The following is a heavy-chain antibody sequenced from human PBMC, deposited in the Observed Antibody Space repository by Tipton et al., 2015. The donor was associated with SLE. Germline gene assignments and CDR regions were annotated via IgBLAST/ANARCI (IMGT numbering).Heavy chain of an antibody. CDR3: ARQAAGAFDI. D-gene: IGHD6-13*01. CDR2: IYYSGCT. V-gene: IGHV4-59*08. CDR1: GGSISSHS. J-gene: IGHJ3*02. Sequence: TLSLTCTVSGGSISSHSWSWIRQPPGKGLEWIGYIYYSGCTNYNPSLKSRVTISVDTSKNQFSLKLSSVTAADTAVYYCARQAAGAFDIWGQGTMVTVSS.